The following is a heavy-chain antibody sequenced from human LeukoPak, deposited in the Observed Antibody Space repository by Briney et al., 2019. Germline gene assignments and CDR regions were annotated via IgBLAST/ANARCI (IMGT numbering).Heavy chain of an antibody. Sequence: GESLKISCKASGYNFTSYWIGWVRQMPGKGLEWMGIVYPGDSDTRYSPSFQGQVTISADKSISTAYLQWSSLKASDTAMYYCARRHCDYYDSSGYYFDYWGQGTLVTVSS. J-gene: IGHJ4*02. V-gene: IGHV5-51*01. CDR3: ARRHCDYYDSSGYYFDY. D-gene: IGHD3-22*01. CDR2: VYPGDSDT. CDR1: GYNFTSYW.